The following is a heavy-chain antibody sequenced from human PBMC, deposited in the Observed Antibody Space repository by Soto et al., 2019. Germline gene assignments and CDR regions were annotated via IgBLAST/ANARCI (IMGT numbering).Heavy chain of an antibody. Sequence: ASVNVCCKASGHTFADYGVSWVRQAPGQGLEWMGWITPYTGNTNFAQKFQGRVTMATDRFTRTAYMDLRSLTSDDTAVYYCARDRGIWTYYLGHYSVCDCGQRTPVTVSS. V-gene: IGHV1-18*01. CDR1: GHTFADYG. D-gene: IGHD3-10*01. CDR3: ARDRGIWTYYLGHYSVCD. CDR2: ITPYTGNT. J-gene: IGHJ1*01.